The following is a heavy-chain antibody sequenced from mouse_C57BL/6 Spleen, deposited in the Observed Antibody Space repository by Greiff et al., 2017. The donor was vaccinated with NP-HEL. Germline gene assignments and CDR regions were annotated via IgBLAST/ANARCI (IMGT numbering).Heavy chain of an antibody. CDR2: IWRGGST. J-gene: IGHJ4*01. CDR3: AIYSNLYAMDY. CDR1: GFSLTSYG. D-gene: IGHD2-5*01. V-gene: IGHV2-2*01. Sequence: VHLVESGPGLVQPSQSLSITCTVSGFSLTSYGLHWVRQSPGKGLEWLGVIWRGGSTDSNAAFISRLSIRKDNSKSQVFFKMNSLQDDDTAIYYCAIYSNLYAMDYWGQGTSVTVSS.